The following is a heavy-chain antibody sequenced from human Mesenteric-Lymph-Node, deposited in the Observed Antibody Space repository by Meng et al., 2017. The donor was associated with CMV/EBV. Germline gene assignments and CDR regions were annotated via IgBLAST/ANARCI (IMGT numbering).Heavy chain of an antibody. CDR2: ISVYNGKT. CDR3: ARDSDFDL. Sequence: ASVKVSCKSSGYAFTTYNLNWVRRAPGQGLEWMGWISVYNGKTEYAQKFQGRVTLTTDTSTGTAYMELRSLRSDDTAVYYCARDSDFDLWGPGTLVTVSS. CDR1: GYAFTTYN. J-gene: IGHJ2*01. V-gene: IGHV1-18*04.